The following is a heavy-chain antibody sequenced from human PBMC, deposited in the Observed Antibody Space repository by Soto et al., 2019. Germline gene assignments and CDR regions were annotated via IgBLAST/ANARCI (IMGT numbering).Heavy chain of an antibody. J-gene: IGHJ2*01. CDR2: IKSKTDGGTT. CDR3: ARGGSVVVVTAIGWYFDL. V-gene: IGHV3-15*07. Sequence: GGSLRLSCAASGFTFSNAWMNWVRQAPGKGLEWVGRIKSKTDGGTTDYAAPVKGRFTISRDDSKNTLYLQMNSLKAEDTAVYYCARGGSVVVVTAIGWYFDLWGRGTLVTVSS. D-gene: IGHD2-21*02. CDR1: GFTFSNAW.